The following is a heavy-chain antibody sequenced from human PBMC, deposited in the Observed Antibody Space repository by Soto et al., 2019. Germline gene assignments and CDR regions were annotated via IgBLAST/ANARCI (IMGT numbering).Heavy chain of an antibody. CDR1: GFTFTSSA. Sequence: ASVKVSCKASGFTFTSSAMQWVRQARGQRLEWIGWIVVGSGNTNYAQKFQERVTITRDMSTSTAYMELSSLRSEDTAVYYCAAGTPRAPHDCGLGDPDFWGQGTLVTISS. D-gene: IGHD2-21*01. CDR3: AAGTPRAPHDCGLGDPDF. V-gene: IGHV1-58*02. CDR2: IVVGSGNT. J-gene: IGHJ4*02.